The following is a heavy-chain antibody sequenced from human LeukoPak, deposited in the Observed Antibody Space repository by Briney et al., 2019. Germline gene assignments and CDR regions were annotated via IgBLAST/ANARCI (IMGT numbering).Heavy chain of an antibody. D-gene: IGHD6-13*01. J-gene: IGHJ4*02. V-gene: IGHV4-39*01. Sequence: PSETLSLTCTVSGGSISSSSYCWGWIRQPPGKGLEWIGSIYYSGSTYYNPSLKSRVTISVDTSKNQFSLKLSSVTAADTAVYYCARLDPAEGLNFDYWGQGTLVTVSS. CDR3: ARLDPAEGLNFDY. CDR2: IYYSGST. CDR1: GGSISSSSYC.